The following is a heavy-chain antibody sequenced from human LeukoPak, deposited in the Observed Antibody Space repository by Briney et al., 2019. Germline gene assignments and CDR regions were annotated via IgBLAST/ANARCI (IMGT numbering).Heavy chain of an antibody. CDR3: ARAPNLNA. CDR2: INHGGST. Sequence: PSETLSLTCAVYGGSFSGYYWSWIRQPPGKGLEWIGEINHGGSTNYNPSLKSRVTISVDTSKNQFSLKLSSVTAADTAVYYCARAPNLNAWGQGTLVTVSS. CDR1: GGSFSGYY. V-gene: IGHV4-34*01. J-gene: IGHJ5*02.